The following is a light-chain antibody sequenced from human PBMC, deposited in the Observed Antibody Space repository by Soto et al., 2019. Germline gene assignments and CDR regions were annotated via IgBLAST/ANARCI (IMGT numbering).Light chain of an antibody. V-gene: IGKV1-5*03. Sequence: DIPMTQSPSTLSASVGDRVTITCRASQSVSSWLAWYQQKPGKAPKVLIYKTSSLETGVPSMFSGSGSGTEFTLTISSLQPDDFATYYCQQYHSYSRTFGQGTKVEIK. CDR1: QSVSSW. CDR2: KTS. J-gene: IGKJ1*01. CDR3: QQYHSYSRT.